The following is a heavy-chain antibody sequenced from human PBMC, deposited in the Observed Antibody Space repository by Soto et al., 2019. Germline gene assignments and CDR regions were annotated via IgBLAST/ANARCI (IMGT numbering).Heavy chain of an antibody. CDR2: IWYDGTKK. CDR3: VREYSTGRYDY. D-gene: IGHD2-8*02. J-gene: IGHJ4*02. CDR1: GFTFSRYG. Sequence: QEQLVESGGGVVQPGRSLRLSCAASGFTFSRYGMHWVRQAPGKGLEWVALIWYDGTKKYSADSVKGRFTISRDNSKNTLYLQMNSLRAEDTAVYYCVREYSTGRYDYWGQGTPVTVSS. V-gene: IGHV3-33*01.